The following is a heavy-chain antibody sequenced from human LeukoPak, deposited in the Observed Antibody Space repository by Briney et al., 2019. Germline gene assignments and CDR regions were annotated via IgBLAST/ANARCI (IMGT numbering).Heavy chain of an antibody. Sequence: GESLKISCQGSGYIFNSYWIGWVRQMPGKGLEWMGIIYLGDSDTRYSPSFQGQVTISADKSISTAYLQWSSLKASDTAMYYCARHPSYTSGWPLDHWGQGTLVTVSS. CDR1: GYIFNSYW. D-gene: IGHD6-19*01. CDR3: ARHPSYTSGWPLDH. CDR2: IYLGDSDT. V-gene: IGHV5-51*01. J-gene: IGHJ4*02.